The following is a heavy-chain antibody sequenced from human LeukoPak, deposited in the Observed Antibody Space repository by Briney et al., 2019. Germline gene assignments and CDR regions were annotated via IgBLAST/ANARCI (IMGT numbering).Heavy chain of an antibody. J-gene: IGHJ4*02. D-gene: IGHD2-2*01. CDR3: AKVGPGCSSTSCYPGY. Sequence: GGSLRLSCAASGFTFSRYAMHWVRRAPGKGLEWVAFISYDGTNKYYADSVKGRFTISRDNSKNTVYLQMNSLRAEDTAVYYCAKVGPGCSSTSCYPGYWGQGTLVTVSS. V-gene: IGHV3-30-3*02. CDR1: GFTFSRYA. CDR2: ISYDGTNK.